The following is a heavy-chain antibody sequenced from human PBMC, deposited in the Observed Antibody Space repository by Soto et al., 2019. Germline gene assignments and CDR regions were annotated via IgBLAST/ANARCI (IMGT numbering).Heavy chain of an antibody. D-gene: IGHD4-4*01. V-gene: IGHV1-18*01. CDR2: ISAYNGNT. J-gene: IGHJ5*02. CDR1: GYTFTSYG. CDR3: ARTGGRYSNYWKDRNWFDP. Sequence: QVQLVQSGAEVKKPGASVKVSCKASGYTFTSYGISWVRQAPGQGLEWLGWISAYNGNTNYAQKLQGRVTMTTDTSTSTAYMELRSLRSDDTAVYYCARTGGRYSNYWKDRNWFDPWGQGTLVTVSS.